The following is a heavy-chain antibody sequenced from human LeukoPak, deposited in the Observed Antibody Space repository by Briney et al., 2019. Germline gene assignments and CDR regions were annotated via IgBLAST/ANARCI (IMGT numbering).Heavy chain of an antibody. V-gene: IGHV5-51*07. D-gene: IGHD7-27*01. CDR1: GYSFTSYW. CDR3: GRLRGITGDFEY. Sequence: GESLKIPCKGSGYSFTSYWIGWVHQMPGKGLEWMGIIYPGDSDTRYSPSSQGQVTISADKSISTAYVQWSSLKASDTAMYYCGRLRGITGDFEYWGQGTLVTVSS. J-gene: IGHJ4*02. CDR2: IYPGDSDT.